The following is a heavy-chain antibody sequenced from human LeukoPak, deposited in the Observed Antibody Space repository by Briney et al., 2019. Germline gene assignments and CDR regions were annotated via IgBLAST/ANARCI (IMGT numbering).Heavy chain of an antibody. J-gene: IGHJ4*02. CDR1: GFTFSSYA. CDR2: ISGSGGST. V-gene: IGHV3-23*01. Sequence: GGALRLSCAASGFTFSSYAMSWVRQAPGKGLEGVSAISGSGGSTYYADPVKGRFTISRDNSKNTLYLQMNSLRAEDRAVYYCAKDDRYSSGWYYFDYWGQGTLVTVSS. D-gene: IGHD6-19*01. CDR3: AKDDRYSSGWYYFDY.